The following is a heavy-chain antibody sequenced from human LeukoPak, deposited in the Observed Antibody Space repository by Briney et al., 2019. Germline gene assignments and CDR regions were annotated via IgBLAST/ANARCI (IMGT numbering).Heavy chain of an antibody. J-gene: IGHJ3*02. CDR2: IYYSGST. CDR1: GGSISSSSYY. D-gene: IGHD2-15*01. CDR3: ARQIGDIVVVVAAPGAFDI. Sequence: SETLSLTCTVSGGSISSSSYYWGWIRQPPGKGLEWIGSIYYSGSTYYNPSLKSRVTISVDTSKNQFSLKLSSVTAADTAVYYCARQIGDIVVVVAAPGAFDIWGQGTMVTVSS. V-gene: IGHV4-39*01.